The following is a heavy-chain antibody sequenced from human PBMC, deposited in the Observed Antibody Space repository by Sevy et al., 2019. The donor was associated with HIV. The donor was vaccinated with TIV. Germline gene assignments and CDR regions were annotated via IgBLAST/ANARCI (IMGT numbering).Heavy chain of an antibody. CDR1: GGSVSSGNYY. CDR2: IYYSGST. Sequence: SETLSLTCIVSGGSVSSGNYYWSWIRQPPGKGLEWIGYIYYSGSTNYNPSLESRVTISIDTSKNQFSLKLRSVTAADTAVYYCARDNFGYGNYFDYWGQGTLVTVSS. CDR3: ARDNFGYGNYFDY. V-gene: IGHV4-61*01. J-gene: IGHJ4*02. D-gene: IGHD5-18*01.